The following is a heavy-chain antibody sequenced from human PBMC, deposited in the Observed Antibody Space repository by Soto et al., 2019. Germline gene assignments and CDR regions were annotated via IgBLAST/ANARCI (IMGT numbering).Heavy chain of an antibody. J-gene: IGHJ4*02. CDR1: GFTFSSYG. D-gene: IGHD3-9*01. CDR2: ISYDGSNK. V-gene: IGHV3-30*18. Sequence: GGSPRLSCAASGFTFSSYGMHWVRKAPGKGLEWVAVISYDGSNKYYADSVKGRFTISRDNSKNTLYLQMNSLRAEDTAVYYCAKDRNYDILTGPDYWGQGTLVTVSS. CDR3: AKDRNYDILTGPDY.